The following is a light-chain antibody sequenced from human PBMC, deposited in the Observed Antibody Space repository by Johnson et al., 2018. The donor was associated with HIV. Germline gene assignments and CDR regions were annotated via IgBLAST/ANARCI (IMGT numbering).Light chain of an antibody. CDR3: GTWDSSLSEGA. CDR2: ENN. CDR1: SSNIGNNY. J-gene: IGLJ1*01. Sequence: QSVLTQPPSVSAAPGQKVTISCSGSSSNIGNNYVSWYQQLPGTAPKLLIYENNKRPSGIPDRFSGSKSGASATLGITGLQTGDEADYYCGTWDSSLSEGAIGTGTKVTVL. V-gene: IGLV1-51*02.